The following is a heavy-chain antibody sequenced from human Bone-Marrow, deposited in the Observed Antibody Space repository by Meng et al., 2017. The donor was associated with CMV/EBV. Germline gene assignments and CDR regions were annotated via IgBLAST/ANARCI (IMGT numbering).Heavy chain of an antibody. CDR3: ARAPSTFGGVIVHPPDY. V-gene: IGHV1-2*02. Sequence: ASVKVSCKASGYTFTGYYMHWVRQAPGQGLEWMGWINPNSGGTNYAQKFQGRVTMTRDTSISTAYMELSRLRSDDTAVYYCARAPSTFGGVIVHPPDYWGQGPLVTGYS. CDR2: INPNSGGT. CDR1: GYTFTGYY. D-gene: IGHD3-16*02. J-gene: IGHJ4*02.